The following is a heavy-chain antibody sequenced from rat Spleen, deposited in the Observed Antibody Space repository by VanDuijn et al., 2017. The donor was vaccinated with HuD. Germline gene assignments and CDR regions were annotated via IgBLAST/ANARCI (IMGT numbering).Heavy chain of an antibody. J-gene: IGHJ3*01. Sequence: EVQLVESGGGLEQPGRSLKLSCAASGFTFSDYNMAWVRQAPKKGLEWVATIIYDGSRTLYRDSVKGRFTISRDNRKSTLYLQMDSLRSEDTATYYCAKDTGGYGYNQVFFDYWGQGTLVTVSS. CDR1: GFTFSDYN. D-gene: IGHD1-9*01. V-gene: IGHV5S10*01. CDR3: AKDTGGYGYNQVFFDY. CDR2: IIYDGSRT.